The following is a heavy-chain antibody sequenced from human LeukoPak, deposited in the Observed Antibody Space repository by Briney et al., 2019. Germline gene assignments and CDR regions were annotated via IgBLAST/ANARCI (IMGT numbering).Heavy chain of an antibody. D-gene: IGHD3-10*01. Sequence: SETLSLTCTVSGGSISSYYWSWIRQPAGKGLEWIGRIYTSGSTNYNPSLKSRVTMSVDTSKNQFSLKLSSVTAADTAVYYCARDTEGPMATPDYYYYMDVWGKGTTVTISS. J-gene: IGHJ6*03. V-gene: IGHV4-4*07. CDR2: IYTSGST. CDR1: GGSISSYY. CDR3: ARDTEGPMATPDYYYYMDV.